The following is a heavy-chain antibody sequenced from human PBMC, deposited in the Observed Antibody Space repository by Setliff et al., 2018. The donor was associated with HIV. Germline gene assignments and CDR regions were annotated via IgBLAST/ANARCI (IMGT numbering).Heavy chain of an antibody. CDR1: GYTFTSYG. V-gene: IGHV1-18*01. D-gene: IGHD2-15*01. Sequence: RASVKVSCKASGYTFTSYGISWVRQAPGQGLEWMGWISAYNGNANYAQKFQGRVTMTRDTSTSTVYMEVNSLRSEDTAVYYCAREAHGGNPWGDYWGQGTLVTVSS. CDR3: AREAHGGNPWGDY. CDR2: ISAYNGNA. J-gene: IGHJ4*02.